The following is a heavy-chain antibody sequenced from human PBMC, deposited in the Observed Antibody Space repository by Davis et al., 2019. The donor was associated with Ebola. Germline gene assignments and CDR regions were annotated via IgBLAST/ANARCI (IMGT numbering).Heavy chain of an antibody. V-gene: IGHV6-1*01. D-gene: IGHD3-10*01. CDR2: TYYNSKWYN. J-gene: IGHJ6*04. CDR3: ARGWFRGSMDV. CDR1: VDSVSSSG. Sequence: HSQTLSLTCAISVDSVSSSGWNWIRQSPSRGLEWLGRTYYNSKWYNDYAVSVKSRITINPDTSKNQFSLQLSSVTPEDTGLYYCARGWFRGSMDVWGEGTTVTVSS.